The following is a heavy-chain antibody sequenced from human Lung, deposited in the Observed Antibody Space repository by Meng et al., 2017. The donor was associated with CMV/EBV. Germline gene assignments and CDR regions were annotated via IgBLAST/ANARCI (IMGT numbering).Heavy chain of an antibody. CDR2: IIPIFGIP. V-gene: IGHV1-69*05. D-gene: IGHD2-15*01. J-gene: IGHJ6*02. CDR3: AHSGSTTCYTCRMGV. CDR1: GGTFSNYA. Sequence: SXXVSXKASGGTFSNYAVSWVRQAPGQGLEWMGGIIPIFGIPNYARNFKGKITISTDGSTVYMEVNSLRSEDTATYYCAHSGSTTCYTCRMGVWGQGTTV.